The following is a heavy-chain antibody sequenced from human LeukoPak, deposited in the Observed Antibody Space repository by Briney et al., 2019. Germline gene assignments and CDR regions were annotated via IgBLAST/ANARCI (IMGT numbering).Heavy chain of an antibody. CDR2: IYPRDGST. Sequence: ASVKVSCKAPGYTFTNNYLHWVRQAPGQGLEWMGMIYPRDGSTSYAQNFQGRVTVTRDTSTTTVHMELRGLRSEDTAVYYCARDQEGFDYWGQGTVVTVSS. CDR1: GYTFTNNY. V-gene: IGHV1-46*01. J-gene: IGHJ4*02. CDR3: ARDQEGFDY.